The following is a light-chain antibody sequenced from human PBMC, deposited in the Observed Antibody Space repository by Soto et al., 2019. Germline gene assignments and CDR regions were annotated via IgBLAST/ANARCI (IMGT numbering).Light chain of an antibody. CDR3: SSYTRSSSLV. Sequence: QSALTQPASVSGSPGQSITISCTGTSSDVGGYNYVSGYQQHPGKAPKLMIYEVSNRPSGVSNRFSGSKSGNTASLTISGLQAEDEADYYCSSYTRSSSLVFGTGTKVTVL. J-gene: IGLJ1*01. V-gene: IGLV2-14*01. CDR2: EVS. CDR1: SSDVGGYNY.